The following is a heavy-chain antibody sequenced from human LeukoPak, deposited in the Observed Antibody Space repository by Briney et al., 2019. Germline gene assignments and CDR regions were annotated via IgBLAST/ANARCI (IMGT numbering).Heavy chain of an antibody. CDR3: ARGRLRTWFDP. J-gene: IGHJ5*02. D-gene: IGHD3-22*01. Sequence: SETLSLTCAVYGGSFSGYYWSWIRQPPRKGLEWIGEINHSGSTNYNPSLKSRVTISVDTSKNQFSLKLSSVTAADTAVYYCARGRLRTWFDPWGQGTLVTVSS. V-gene: IGHV4-34*01. CDR1: GGSFSGYY. CDR2: INHSGST.